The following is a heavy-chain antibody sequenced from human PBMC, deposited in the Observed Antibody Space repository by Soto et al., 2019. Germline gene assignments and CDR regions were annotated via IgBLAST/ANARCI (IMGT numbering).Heavy chain of an antibody. D-gene: IGHD3-10*01. CDR1: GGTFSSYA. CDR3: ARLYYYGSGTLNGGYYYGMDV. J-gene: IGHJ6*02. V-gene: IGHV1-69*13. CDR2: IIPIFGTA. Sequence: SVKVSCKASGGTFSSYAISWVRQAPGQGLEWMGGIIPIFGTANYAQKFQGRVTITADESTSTAYMELSSLRSEDTAVYYCARLYYYGSGTLNGGYYYGMDVWGQGTTITVSS.